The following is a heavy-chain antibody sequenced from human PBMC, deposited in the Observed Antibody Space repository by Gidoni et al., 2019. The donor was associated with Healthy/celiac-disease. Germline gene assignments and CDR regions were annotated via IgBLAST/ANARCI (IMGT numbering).Heavy chain of an antibody. CDR2: IIPIFGTA. J-gene: IGHJ6*02. Sequence: QVQLVQSGAEVKKPGSSVKVSCKASGGTFSRSAISWVRQAPGQGHEWMGGIIPIFGTANYAQKFQGRVTITADESTSTAYMELSSLRSEDTAVYYCARGRSIAAGYYYYGMDVWGQGTTVTVSS. CDR1: GGTFSRSA. CDR3: ARGRSIAAGYYYYGMDV. V-gene: IGHV1-69*01. D-gene: IGHD6-6*01.